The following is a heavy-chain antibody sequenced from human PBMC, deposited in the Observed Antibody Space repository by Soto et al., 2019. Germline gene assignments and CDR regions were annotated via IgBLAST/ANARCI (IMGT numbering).Heavy chain of an antibody. V-gene: IGHV4-39*01. CDR2: IYYSGST. D-gene: IGHD3-10*01. CDR3: AKPSVRGVPIGMDV. CDR1: GGSISSSSXY. J-gene: IGHJ6*02. Sequence: PSETLSLTCTVSGGSISSSSXYWGWIRQPPGKGLEWIGSIYYSGSTYYNPSLKSRVTISVDTSKNQFSLKLSSVTAADTAVYYCAKPSVRGVPIGMDVWGQGTTVTVSS.